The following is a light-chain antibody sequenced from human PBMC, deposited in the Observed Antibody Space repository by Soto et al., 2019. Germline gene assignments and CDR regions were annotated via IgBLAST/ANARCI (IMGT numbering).Light chain of an antibody. CDR1: HSLLYNSSHY. Sequence: VVTQFPDSLTVSLGERAAIDCKSSHSLLYNSSHYLAWYQQKPGQPPKLLIYWSSTRESGVPARFSGSGSGTNFTLTISGLQAADAAVYYCQQYYTTPYTFGQGTKLAI. CDR3: QQYYTTPYT. CDR2: WSS. J-gene: IGKJ2*01. V-gene: IGKV4-1*01.